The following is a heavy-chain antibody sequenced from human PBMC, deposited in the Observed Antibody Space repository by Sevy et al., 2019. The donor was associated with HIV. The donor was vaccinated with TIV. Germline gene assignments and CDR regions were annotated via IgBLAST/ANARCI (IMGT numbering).Heavy chain of an antibody. Sequence: SETLSLTCTVSGGSISSYYWSWIRQPPGKGLEWIGYIYYSGSPNYNPSLKSRVTISVDTSKNQFSLKLSSVTAADTAVYYCARDLYYYDSSGYPYYYYYYGMDVWGQGTTVTVSS. CDR3: ARDLYYYDSSGYPYYYYYYGMDV. CDR2: IYYSGSP. J-gene: IGHJ6*02. V-gene: IGHV4-59*01. CDR1: GGSISSYY. D-gene: IGHD3-22*01.